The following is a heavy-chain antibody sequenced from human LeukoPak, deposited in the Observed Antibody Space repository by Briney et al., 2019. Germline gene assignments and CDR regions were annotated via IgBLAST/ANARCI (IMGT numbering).Heavy chain of an antibody. CDR1: GYSISSGHY. V-gene: IGHV4-38-2*02. CDR3: ARAGTNLGDYDY. CDR2: MFHSGST. J-gene: IGHJ4*02. D-gene: IGHD4-17*01. Sequence: SETLSLTCTVSGYSISSGHYWAWIRQSPEKGLECIATMFHSGSTYYNPSLKSRVTTSVDTSKNEFSLNLSSVTAAETAVYYCARAGTNLGDYDYWGQGTLVTVSS.